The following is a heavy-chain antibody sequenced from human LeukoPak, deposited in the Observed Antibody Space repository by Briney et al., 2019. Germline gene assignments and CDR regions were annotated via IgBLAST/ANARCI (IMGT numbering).Heavy chain of an antibody. CDR3: TASDSSGYRPFDY. V-gene: IGHV4-39*01. J-gene: IGHJ4*02. Sequence: SETLSLTCTVSGGSISSSSYYWGWIRQPPGKGLEWIGSIYYSGSTYYNPSLKSRVTISVDTSKNQFPLKLSSVTAADTAVYYCTASDSSGYRPFDYWGQGTLVTVSS. CDR1: GGSISSSSYY. CDR2: IYYSGST. D-gene: IGHD3-22*01.